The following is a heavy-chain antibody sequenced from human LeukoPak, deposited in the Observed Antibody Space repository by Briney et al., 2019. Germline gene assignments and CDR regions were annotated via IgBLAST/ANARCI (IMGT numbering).Heavy chain of an antibody. D-gene: IGHD3-10*01. J-gene: IGHJ5*02. CDR2: INHSGST. CDR3: AGEGRSGSYYSWFDP. CDR1: GGSFSGYY. V-gene: IGHV4-34*01. Sequence: SETLSLTCAVYGGSFSGYYWSGIRQPPGKGLEWIEEINHSGSTNYNPSLKSRVTISVDTSKNQFSLKLSSVTAADTAVYYCAGEGRSGSYYSWFDPWGQGTLVTVSS.